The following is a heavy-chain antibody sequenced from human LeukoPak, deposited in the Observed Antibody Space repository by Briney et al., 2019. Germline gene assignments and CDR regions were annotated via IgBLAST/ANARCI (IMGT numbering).Heavy chain of an antibody. V-gene: IGHV4-34*01. CDR2: INHSGST. Sequence: PSETLSLTCAVYGGSFSGYYWSWIRQPPGKGLEWIGEINHSGSTNYNPSLKSRVTISVDTSKNQFSLKLSSVTAADTAVYYCARDKRWLQLPGLLDYRGQGTLVTVSS. CDR3: ARDKRWLQLPGLLDY. D-gene: IGHD5-24*01. CDR1: GGSFSGYY. J-gene: IGHJ4*02.